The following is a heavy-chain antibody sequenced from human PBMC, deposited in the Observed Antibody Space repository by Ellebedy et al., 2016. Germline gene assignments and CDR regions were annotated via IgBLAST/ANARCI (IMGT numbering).Heavy chain of an antibody. Sequence: GESLKISXAASGFTVGNNYMSWVRQAPGKGLEWVSLVYSGGDTSYADSVKGRCTISRDRSRYTLYLQMDKLRAADTAVYNCYYGHYSGYWGQGTLVTVSS. CDR1: GFTVGNNY. CDR2: VYSGGDT. D-gene: IGHD4-17*01. J-gene: IGHJ4*02. V-gene: IGHV3-53*01. CDR3: YYGHYSGY.